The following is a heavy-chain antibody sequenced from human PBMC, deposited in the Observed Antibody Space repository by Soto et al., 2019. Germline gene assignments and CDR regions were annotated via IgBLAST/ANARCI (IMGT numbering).Heavy chain of an antibody. CDR1: GGSMSEYF. J-gene: IGHJ4*02. D-gene: IGHD3-10*01. CDR2: IYYLGST. Sequence: WETLSLTCSVSGGSMSEYFWSWIRQSPWKGLEWIGYIYYLGSTDYNPSLKSRVTISVDTSKRQFSLRLTSVTAADTAVYYCARDGYDGSGSPYPAYWGPGTQVTVSS. V-gene: IGHV4-59*01. CDR3: ARDGYDGSGSPYPAY.